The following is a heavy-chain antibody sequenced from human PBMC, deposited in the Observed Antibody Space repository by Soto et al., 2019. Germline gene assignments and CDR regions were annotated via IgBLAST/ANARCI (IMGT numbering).Heavy chain of an antibody. CDR1: GFTFSSYA. Sequence: PGGSLRLSCAASGFTFSSYAMTWVPQAPGKGLVWVSLISGDGGSTFYADSVKGRFTISRDNAKNTLYLQMNSLRAEDTAVYYCAKDQVTLYDYWGQGTLVTVSS. CDR2: ISGDGGST. CDR3: AKDQVTLYDY. J-gene: IGHJ4*02. V-gene: IGHV3-23*01.